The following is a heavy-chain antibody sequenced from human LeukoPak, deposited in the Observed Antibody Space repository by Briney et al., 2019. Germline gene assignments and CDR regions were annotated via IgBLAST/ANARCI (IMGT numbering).Heavy chain of an antibody. J-gene: IGHJ4*02. CDR3: ARESSVTATY. V-gene: IGHV4-34*01. CDR1: GGSFSGYY. CDR2: INHSGST. Sequence: SETLSLTCAVYGGSFSGYYWSWIRQPPGKGLEWIGEINHSGSTYYNPSLKSRVTISVDTSNDQFSLELTSVTAADTAVYYCARESSVTATYWGQGTLVIVSS. D-gene: IGHD2-15*01.